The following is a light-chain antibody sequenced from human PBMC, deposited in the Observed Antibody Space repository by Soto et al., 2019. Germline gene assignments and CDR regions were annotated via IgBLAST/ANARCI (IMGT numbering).Light chain of an antibody. CDR1: AGAVTSGHY. J-gene: IGLJ1*01. CDR2: GTN. V-gene: IGLV7-43*01. CDR3: LLYYDGVHV. Sequence: QAVVTQEPSLTVSSGGTVTLTCASSAGAVTSGHYPNWLQQKPGQAPRALIYGTNTKHSWTPARFSGSLLGGKAALTLSSVQPEDEADYFCLLYYDGVHVFGSGTKLTVL.